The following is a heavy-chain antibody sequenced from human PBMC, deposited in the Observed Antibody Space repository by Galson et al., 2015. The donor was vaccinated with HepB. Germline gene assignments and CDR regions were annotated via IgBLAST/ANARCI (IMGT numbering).Heavy chain of an antibody. CDR1: GFTFSAYT. V-gene: IGHV3-48*02. D-gene: IGHD6-13*01. Sequence: SLRLSCAASGFTFSAYTMNWVRRAPGKGLESIAYISTNGATIYYADSVKGRFTVSRGNAKNSMSRPMNSLRDDATAVSYCTRGTYTSSWYAPAPDHLDYWGQGTLVTVSS. CDR2: ISTNGATI. J-gene: IGHJ4*02. CDR3: TRGTYTSSWYAPAPDHLDY.